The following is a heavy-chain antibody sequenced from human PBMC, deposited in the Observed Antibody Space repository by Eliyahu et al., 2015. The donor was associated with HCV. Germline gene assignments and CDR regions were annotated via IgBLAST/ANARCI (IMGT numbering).Heavy chain of an antibody. Sequence: QLQLVESGGGVVQPGRSLRLSCAAAGLTFSTYGMHWVRQAPGKGLEWVAVISYDGSNKYYGDSVKGRFTISRDNSKNTLYLQMNSLRAEDTAVYYCAKERGQELRGISNFDYWGQGTLVTVSS. CDR3: AKERGQELRGISNFDY. V-gene: IGHV3-30*18. D-gene: IGHD3-10*01. J-gene: IGHJ4*02. CDR2: ISYDGSNK. CDR1: GLTFSTYG.